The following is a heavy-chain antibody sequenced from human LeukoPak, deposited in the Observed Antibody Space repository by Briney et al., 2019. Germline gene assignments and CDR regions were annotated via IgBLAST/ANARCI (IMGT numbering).Heavy chain of an antibody. Sequence: SETLSLTCTVSGGSISSYYWSWIRQPPGKGLEWIGYIYYSGSTNYNPSLKSRVTISVDTSKNQFSLKLSSETAADTAVYYCARETRIVGATIGPKYYMDVWGKGTTVTVSS. CDR3: ARETRIVGATIGPKYYMDV. V-gene: IGHV4-59*01. D-gene: IGHD1-26*01. CDR2: IYYSGST. CDR1: GGSISSYY. J-gene: IGHJ6*03.